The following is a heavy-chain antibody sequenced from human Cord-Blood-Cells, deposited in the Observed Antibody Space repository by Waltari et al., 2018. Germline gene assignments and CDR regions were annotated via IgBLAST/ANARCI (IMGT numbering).Heavy chain of an antibody. V-gene: IGHV1-69*06. D-gene: IGHD3-10*01. CDR3: ARGGYYGSGSYYNFAFDI. CDR1: GGTFSSYA. Sequence: QVQLVQSGAEVKKPGSSVKVSCKASGGTFSSYAISWVRQAPGQGLEWMGGIIPIFGTANYAQKFQGRVTITADKSTSTAYMELSSLRSEDTAAYYCARGGYYGSGSYYNFAFDIWGQGTMVTVSS. J-gene: IGHJ3*02. CDR2: IIPIFGTA.